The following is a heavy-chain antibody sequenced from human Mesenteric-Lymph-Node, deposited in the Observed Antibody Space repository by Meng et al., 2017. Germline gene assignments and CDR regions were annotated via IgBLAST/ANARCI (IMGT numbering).Heavy chain of an antibody. Sequence: GESLISCAASGLSSSMYWMHWVRQPPGKGLVWVSRINGDGSVITYADSVKGRFTISRDNAKNTLYLQMNSLRAEDTAVYYCARDPDSSGYYYYYYYYGMDVWGQGTTVTVSS. J-gene: IGHJ6*02. CDR3: ARDPDSSGYYYYYYYYGMDV. V-gene: IGHV3-74*01. CDR2: INGDGSVI. D-gene: IGHD3-22*01. CDR1: GLSSSMYW.